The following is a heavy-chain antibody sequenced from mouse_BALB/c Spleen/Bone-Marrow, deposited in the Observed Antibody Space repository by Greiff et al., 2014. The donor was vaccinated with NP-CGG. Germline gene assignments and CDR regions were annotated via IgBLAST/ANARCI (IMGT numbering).Heavy chain of an antibody. D-gene: IGHD1-1*01. CDR3: TKEWYYGFDY. V-gene: IGHV1-5*01. J-gene: IGHJ2*01. Sequence: EVQLVESGTVLARPGASVKMSCKASGYSFTSYWMHWVKQRPGQGLEWIGAIYPGNSDTSYNQKFKGKAKLTAVTSASTAYMELSSLTNEDSAVYYCTKEWYYGFDYRGQGTTLTVSS. CDR2: IYPGNSDT. CDR1: GYSFTSYW.